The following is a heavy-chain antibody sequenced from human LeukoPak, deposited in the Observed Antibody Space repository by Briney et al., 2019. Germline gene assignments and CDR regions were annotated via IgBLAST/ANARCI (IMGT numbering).Heavy chain of an antibody. CDR2: ISGSGGST. V-gene: IGHV3-23*01. Sequence: GGSLRLSCAASGFTFSSYAMSWVRQAPGKGLEWVSAISGSGGSTYYADSVKGRFTISRDNSKNTLYLQMNSLRAEDKAVSYLGKFIYSSELGRDYWGQGPLVTVS. CDR1: GFTFSSYA. J-gene: IGHJ4*02. CDR3: GKFIYSSELGRDY. D-gene: IGHD6-25*01.